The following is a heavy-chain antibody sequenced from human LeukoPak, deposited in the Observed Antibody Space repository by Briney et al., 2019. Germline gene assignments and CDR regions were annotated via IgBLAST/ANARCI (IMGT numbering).Heavy chain of an antibody. CDR1: GFTFDDYG. V-gene: IGHV3-20*04. CDR3: SRELGDCDILFSFDY. Sequence: GGSLRLSCAASGFTFDDYGMSWVRQAAGKGLEWVSDINWNGGSTGYADSVKGRFTISRDNAKNSLYLKMNSLRAEDTALYYCSRELGDCDILFSFDYWGQGTLVTVSS. CDR2: INWNGGST. D-gene: IGHD2-21*01. J-gene: IGHJ4*02.